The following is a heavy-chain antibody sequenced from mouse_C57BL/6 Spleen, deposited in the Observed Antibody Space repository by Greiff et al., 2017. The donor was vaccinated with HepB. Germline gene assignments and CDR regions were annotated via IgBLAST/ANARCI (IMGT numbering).Heavy chain of an antibody. Sequence: VQLQQPGTELVKPGASVKLSCKASGYTFTSYWMHWVKQRPGQGLEWIGNINPSNGGTNYNEKFKSKATLTVDKSSSTAYMQLSSLTSEDSAVYYCARSGVITTVVATNFDYWGQGTTLTVSS. CDR3: ARSGVITTVVATNFDY. V-gene: IGHV1-53*01. J-gene: IGHJ2*01. CDR2: INPSNGGT. CDR1: GYTFTSYW. D-gene: IGHD1-1*01.